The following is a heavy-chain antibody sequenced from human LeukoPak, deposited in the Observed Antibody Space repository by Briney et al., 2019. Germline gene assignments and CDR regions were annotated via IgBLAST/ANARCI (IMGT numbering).Heavy chain of an antibody. CDR1: GGTFSSYA. CDR2: IIPIFGTA. V-gene: IGHV1-69*13. D-gene: IGHD2-15*01. J-gene: IGHJ5*02. Sequence: SVKVSCKASGGTFSSYAISWVRQAPGQGLEWVGGIIPIFGTANYAQKFQGRVTITADESTSTAYMELSSLRSEDTAVYYCARDRYFGYCSGGSCYWFDPWGQGTLVTVSS. CDR3: ARDRYFGYCSGGSCYWFDP.